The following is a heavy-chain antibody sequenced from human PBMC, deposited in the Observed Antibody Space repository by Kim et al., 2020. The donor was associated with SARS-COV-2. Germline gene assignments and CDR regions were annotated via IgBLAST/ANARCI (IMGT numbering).Heavy chain of an antibody. J-gene: IGHJ4*02. Sequence: GGSLRLSCAASGFTFSSYWMHWVRQAPGKGLVWVSRINSDGSSTSYADSVKGRFTISRDNAKNTLYLQMNSLRAEDTAVYYCAREIYDYVWGSYRRFDYWGQGTLVTVSS. D-gene: IGHD3-16*02. CDR2: INSDGSST. CDR1: GFTFSSYW. V-gene: IGHV3-74*01. CDR3: AREIYDYVWGSYRRFDY.